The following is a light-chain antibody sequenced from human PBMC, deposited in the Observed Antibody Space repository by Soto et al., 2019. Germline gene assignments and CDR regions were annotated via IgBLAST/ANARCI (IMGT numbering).Light chain of an antibody. CDR2: DVT. CDR1: SSDVGGYNY. CDR3: SSYTSSSIRV. Sequence: QSALTQPASVSGSPGQSITISCTGTSSDVGGYNYVSWYQQHPGKAPKLMIYDVTNRPSGVSNRFSGSKSGNTVSLTISGLQAEDEADYYCSSYTSSSIRVFGGGTKVTVL. J-gene: IGLJ2*01. V-gene: IGLV2-14*01.